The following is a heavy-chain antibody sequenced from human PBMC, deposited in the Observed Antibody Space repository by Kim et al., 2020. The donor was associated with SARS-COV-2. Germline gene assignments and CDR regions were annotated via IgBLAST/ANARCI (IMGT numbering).Heavy chain of an antibody. CDR2: ISAYNGNI. D-gene: IGHD4-4*01. CDR3: TRDLGDYSAHGIFFGY. V-gene: IGHV1-18*01. CDR1: GYTFTDFG. Sequence: ASVKVSCKASGYTFTDFGISWVRQAPGQGLEWMGWISAYNGNIHHAQNLQGRVTVTTDISRSTAYMELRSLRSDDTAVYYCTRDLGDYSAHGIFFGYWG. J-gene: IGHJ4*01.